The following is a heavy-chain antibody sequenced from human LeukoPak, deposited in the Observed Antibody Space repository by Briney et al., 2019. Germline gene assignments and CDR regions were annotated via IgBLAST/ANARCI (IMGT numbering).Heavy chain of an antibody. CDR1: GXTVSSNF. Sequence: HPRGSLRLSCAASGXTVSSNFMSWVRQAPGKGLEWVSAIYSGGSTYYADSVKGRFTISRDISKNTLFFEMNSLRAEDTAVYYCGREILPSYAFDIWGQGTMVTVSS. J-gene: IGHJ3*02. D-gene: IGHD2/OR15-2a*01. V-gene: IGHV3-66*01. CDR3: GREILPSYAFDI. CDR2: IYSGGST.